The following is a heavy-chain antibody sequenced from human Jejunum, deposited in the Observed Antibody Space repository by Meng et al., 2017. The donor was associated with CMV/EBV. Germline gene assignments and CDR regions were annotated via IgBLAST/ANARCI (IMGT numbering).Heavy chain of an antibody. J-gene: IGHJ2*01. D-gene: IGHD7-27*01. CDR3: ASPLGILGIVDL. CDR1: GGSISSSSYY. Sequence: QLQLQEWGPVLVKPPETLSLTCTVSGGSISSSSYYGGWIRQPPGKGLEWIGSIYYSGSTYYNPSLKSRVTISVDTSKNQFSLKLSSVTAADTAVYYCASPLGILGIVDLWGRGTLVSVSS. CDR2: IYYSGST. V-gene: IGHV4-39*01.